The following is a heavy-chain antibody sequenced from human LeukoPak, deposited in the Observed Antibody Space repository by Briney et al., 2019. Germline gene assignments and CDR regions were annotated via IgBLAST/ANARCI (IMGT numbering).Heavy chain of an antibody. Sequence: GGSLRLSCAASGFTFSTYWMSWVRQAPGKGLEWVANIKQDGSEKYYVDSVKGRFTISRDNAQNSLYLQMNSLRAEDTAVYYCARDPPRHYDFWSGYAFFDYWGQGTLVTVSS. CDR2: IKQDGSEK. CDR3: ARDPPRHYDFWSGYAFFDY. CDR1: GFTFSTYW. D-gene: IGHD3-3*01. V-gene: IGHV3-7*01. J-gene: IGHJ4*02.